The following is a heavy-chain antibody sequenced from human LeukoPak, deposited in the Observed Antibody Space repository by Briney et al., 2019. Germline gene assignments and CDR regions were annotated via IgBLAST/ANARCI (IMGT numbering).Heavy chain of an antibody. Sequence: GGSLRLSCAASGFTFSSYAMSWVRQAPGKGLEWVSAISGSGGSTYYADSVKGRFTISRDNSKNTLYLQMNSLRAEDTAVYYCAKDWFRYSSGWHSVTYYFDYWGQGTLVTVSS. CDR2: ISGSGGST. CDR1: GFTFSSYA. CDR3: AKDWFRYSSGWHSVTYYFDY. J-gene: IGHJ4*02. D-gene: IGHD6-19*01. V-gene: IGHV3-23*01.